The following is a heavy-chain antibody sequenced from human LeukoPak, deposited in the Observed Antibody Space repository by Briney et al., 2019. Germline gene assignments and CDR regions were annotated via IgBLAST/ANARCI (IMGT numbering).Heavy chain of an antibody. CDR1: GFTFSSYD. CDR3: ARGRITMVRGAADY. Sequence: PGGSLRLSCAASGFTFSSYDMSWVRQAPGKGLEWVSSIPATGYTTYYADSVMGRFTISRDNSKNTLYLQMNSLRAEDTAVYYCARGRITMVRGAADYWGQGTLVTVSS. J-gene: IGHJ4*02. CDR2: IPATGYTT. V-gene: IGHV3-23*01. D-gene: IGHD3-10*01.